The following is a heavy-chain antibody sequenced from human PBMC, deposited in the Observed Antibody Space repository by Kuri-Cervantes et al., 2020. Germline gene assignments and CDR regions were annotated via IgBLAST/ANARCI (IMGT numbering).Heavy chain of an antibody. CDR1: GFTFSDYY. CDR3: ARVAYHYYAMDV. V-gene: IGHV3-53*01. Sequence: ETLSLTCAASGFTFSDYYMSWIRQAPGKGLEWVSVIYSGGSTYYADSVKGRFTISRDNSKNTLSLQMNSLRAEDTAVYYCARVAYHYYAMDVWGQGTTVTVSS. J-gene: IGHJ6*02. D-gene: IGHD3-3*02. CDR2: IYSGGST.